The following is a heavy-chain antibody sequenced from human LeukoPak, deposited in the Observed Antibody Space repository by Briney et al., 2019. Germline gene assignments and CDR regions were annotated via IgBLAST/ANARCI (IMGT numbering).Heavy chain of an antibody. CDR1: GDTISSGDYY. D-gene: IGHD3-22*01. CDR2: IYYSGST. V-gene: IGHV4-30-4*01. Sequence: SETLSLTCSVSGDTISSGDYYWSWVRQPPGKTLECIGYIYYSGSTYSNPSLRSRVTISVDTPNKQFSLKLSSVTAADTAVYYCARDTRMSSGYHYFDLWGQGTLVTVSS. CDR3: ARDTRMSSGYHYFDL. J-gene: IGHJ5*02.